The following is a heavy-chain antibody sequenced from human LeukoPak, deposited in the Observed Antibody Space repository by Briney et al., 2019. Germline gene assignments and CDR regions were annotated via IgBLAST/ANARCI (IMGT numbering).Heavy chain of an antibody. Sequence: GPCLRLSCAPAGFTVSRYSIDWVRHAPGERLGWVSSISISSSYIYYADSVKGRFTSPRDNSKNTLYLQMNSLRAEDTAVYYCAREDAYYDILTGYSPLDYWGQGTLVTVSS. D-gene: IGHD3-9*01. CDR3: AREDAYYDILTGYSPLDY. CDR2: ISISSSYI. CDR1: GFTVSRYS. J-gene: IGHJ4*02. V-gene: IGHV3-21*01.